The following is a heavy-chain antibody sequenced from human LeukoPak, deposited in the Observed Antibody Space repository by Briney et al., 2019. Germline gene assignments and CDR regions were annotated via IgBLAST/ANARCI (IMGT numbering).Heavy chain of an antibody. V-gene: IGHV3-23*01. D-gene: IGHD3-10*01. J-gene: IGHJ4*02. CDR1: GFTFSSYA. CDR2: VSYSGGST. CDR3: AKSGGIMIRGVHY. Sequence: GGSLRLSCAASGFTFSSYAMSWVRQAPGKGLEWVSLVSYSGGSTYYADSVKGRFTISRDNSKKTLFLQMNSLRAEDTAVYYCAKSGGIMIRGVHYWGQGTLVTVSS.